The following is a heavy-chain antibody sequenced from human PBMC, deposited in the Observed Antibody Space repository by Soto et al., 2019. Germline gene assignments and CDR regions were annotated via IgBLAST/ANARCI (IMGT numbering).Heavy chain of an antibody. V-gene: IGHV1-58*01. CDR1: GLTFTSTA. D-gene: IGHD2-15*01. Sequence: QMQLVQSGPEVQQPGTSVKVSCKAPGLTFTSTAVQWVRQASGKNLERIGWIVVGSGNTIYAQKFQERVTITRDMSTTTGYMELRSLISEDTAVFYCAAVATPHLGYYYGMDVWGQGTTVTVSS. CDR3: AAVATPHLGYYYGMDV. CDR2: IVVGSGNT. J-gene: IGHJ6*02.